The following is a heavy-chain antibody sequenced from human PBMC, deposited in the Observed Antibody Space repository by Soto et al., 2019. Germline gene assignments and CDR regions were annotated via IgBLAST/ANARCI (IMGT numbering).Heavy chain of an antibody. V-gene: IGHV3-74*03. Sequence: GGSLRLSCAASGFTFGDYWMHWVRQPPGKGPEWVSRMTADGSTIQYADSVKGRFTASRDNAKSTLYLQMNSLRAEDTAVYYCATAEVDYWGPGTLVTVSS. CDR1: GFTFGDYW. J-gene: IGHJ4*02. CDR2: MTADGSTI. CDR3: ATAEVDY.